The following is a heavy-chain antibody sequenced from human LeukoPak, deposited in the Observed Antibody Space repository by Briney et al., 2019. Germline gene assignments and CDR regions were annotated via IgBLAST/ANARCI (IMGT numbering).Heavy chain of an antibody. Sequence: AGRSLRLSCAASGFTFSNYGMHWVRQAPGKGLEWVAVISFDGSYKYYADSVKGRFTISRDNSKNTLYLQMNSLRAEDTAVYYCAKVYYGSGSRGDAFDIWGQGTMVTVSS. D-gene: IGHD3-10*01. J-gene: IGHJ3*02. CDR3: AKVYYGSGSRGDAFDI. CDR2: ISFDGSYK. CDR1: GFTFSNYG. V-gene: IGHV3-30*18.